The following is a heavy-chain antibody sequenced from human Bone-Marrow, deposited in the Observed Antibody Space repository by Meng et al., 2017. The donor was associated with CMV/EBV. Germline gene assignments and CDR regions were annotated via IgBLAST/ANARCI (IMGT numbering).Heavy chain of an antibody. J-gene: IGHJ6*02. V-gene: IGHV3-30*04. D-gene: IGHD4-11*01. CDR1: GFTFSSYA. Sequence: GGSLRLSCAASGFTFSSYAMHWVRQAPGKGLEWVAVISYDGSNKYYADSVKGRFTISRDNSKNTLYLQMNSLRAEDTAVYYCAKGTTTVTTGHYYYYGKDVWGQGTTVTVSS. CDR2: ISYDGSNK. CDR3: AKGTTTVTTGHYYYYGKDV.